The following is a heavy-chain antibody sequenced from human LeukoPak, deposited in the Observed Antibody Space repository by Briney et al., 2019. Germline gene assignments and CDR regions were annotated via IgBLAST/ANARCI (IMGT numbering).Heavy chain of an antibody. V-gene: IGHV3-23*01. D-gene: IGHD4-17*01. Sequence: GGSLRLSCAASGFTFSSYAMSWVRQAPGKGLEWVSAISGSGGSTYYADSVKGRFTISRDNSKNTLYLQMNSLRAKDTAVYYCAKTISPYGDYDYYGMDVWGQGTTVTVSS. J-gene: IGHJ6*02. CDR1: GFTFSSYA. CDR2: ISGSGGST. CDR3: AKTISPYGDYDYYGMDV.